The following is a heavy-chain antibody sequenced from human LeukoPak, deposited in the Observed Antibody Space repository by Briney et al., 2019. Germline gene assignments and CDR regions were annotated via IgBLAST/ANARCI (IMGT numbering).Heavy chain of an antibody. CDR1: GYNFPTSW. J-gene: IGHJ4*02. CDR3: VRLESGLYFFDY. CDR2: VYPTDSDT. Sequence: GESLKISCKGSGYNFPTSWIAWVRQMPEKGLEWMGSVYPTDSDTRYSPSFQGQVTISADRSIGTAYLQWSSLKASDTAIYYCVRLESGLYFFDYWRQGTLVTVSS. D-gene: IGHD3-3*01. V-gene: IGHV5-51*01.